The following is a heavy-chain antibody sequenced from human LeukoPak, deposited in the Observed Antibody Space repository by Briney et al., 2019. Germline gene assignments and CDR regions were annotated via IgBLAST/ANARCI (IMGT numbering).Heavy chain of an antibody. CDR2: IYYSGST. Sequence: SETLSLTCTVSGGSISSSSYYWGWIRQPPGKGLEWIGSIYYSGSTYYNPSLKSRVTISVDTSKNQFSLKLSSVTAADTAVYYCARRSGRQWLVRGGRLGGYFDYWGQGTLVTVSS. D-gene: IGHD6-19*01. J-gene: IGHJ4*02. CDR1: GGSISSSSYY. CDR3: ARRSGRQWLVRGGRLGGYFDY. V-gene: IGHV4-39*01.